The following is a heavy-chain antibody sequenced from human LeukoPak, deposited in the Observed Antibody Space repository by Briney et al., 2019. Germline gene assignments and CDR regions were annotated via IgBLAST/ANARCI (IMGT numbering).Heavy chain of an antibody. D-gene: IGHD3-10*01. Sequence: GGSLRLSCAASGFTFSNYRMNWVRQAPGKGLEWVSSISSSSSYIYYADSVKGRFTISRDNAKNSPYLQMNSLRAEDTAVYYCARDGARPGVDMVRGVIENYYYYYIDVWGKGTTVTVSS. CDR1: GFTFSNYR. V-gene: IGHV3-21*01. J-gene: IGHJ6*03. CDR3: ARDGARPGVDMVRGVIENYYYYYIDV. CDR2: ISSSSSYI.